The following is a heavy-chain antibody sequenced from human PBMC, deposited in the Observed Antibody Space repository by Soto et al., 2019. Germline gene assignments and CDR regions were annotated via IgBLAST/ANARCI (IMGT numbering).Heavy chain of an antibody. D-gene: IGHD6-6*01. CDR2: IKQDGSEK. CDR3: ARSLSSSSPFDY. J-gene: IGHJ4*02. Sequence: GGSLRLSCAASGFTFSSYGMHWVRQAPGKGLEWVANIKQDGSEKYYVDSVKGRFTISRDNAKNSLYLQMNSLRAEDTAVYYCARSLSSSSPFDYWGQGTLVTVSS. V-gene: IGHV3-7*01. CDR1: GFTFSSYG.